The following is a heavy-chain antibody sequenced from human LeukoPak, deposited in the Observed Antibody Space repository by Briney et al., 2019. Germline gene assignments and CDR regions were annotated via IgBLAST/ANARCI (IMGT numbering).Heavy chain of an antibody. CDR2: IYYSGST. J-gene: IGHJ5*02. V-gene: IGHV4-59*01. CDR1: GGSISSYY. CDR3: ARAGAWQIDP. D-gene: IGHD3-10*01. Sequence: SETLSLTCTVSGGSISSYYWSWIRQPPGKGLEWIGYIYYSGSTNYNPSLKSRVTISVDTSKNQFTLKLSSVTAADTAVYYCARAGAWQIDPWGQGTLVTVSS.